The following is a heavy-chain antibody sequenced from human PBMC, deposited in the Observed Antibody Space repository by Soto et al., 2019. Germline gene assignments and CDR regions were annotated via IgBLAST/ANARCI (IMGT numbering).Heavy chain of an antibody. J-gene: IGHJ6*02. D-gene: IGHD2-15*01. V-gene: IGHV1-2*04. CDR2: INPNSGGT. CDR1: GYTFTGYY. Sequence: GASVKVSCKASGYTFTGYYMRWVRQAPGQGLEWMGWINPNSGGTNYAQKFQGWVTMTRDTSISTAYMELSRLRSDDTAMYYCARTCSGGSCYSHYYYGMAVWGQGTTVTVSS. CDR3: ARTCSGGSCYSHYYYGMAV.